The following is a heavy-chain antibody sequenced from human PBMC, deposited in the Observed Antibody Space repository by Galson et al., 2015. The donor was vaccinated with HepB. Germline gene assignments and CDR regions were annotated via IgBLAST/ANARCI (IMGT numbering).Heavy chain of an antibody. CDR2: INPNSGDT. Sequence: SVKVSCKASRYTFTGYYIHWVRQAPGQGLEWMGRINPNSGDTNNAQKFQGRVTMTRDTSISTAYVELSGLKSDDTAVYYCATKDSSGWFPFDYWGQGTLVTVSS. J-gene: IGHJ4*02. V-gene: IGHV1-2*06. CDR3: ATKDSSGWFPFDY. CDR1: RYTFTGYY. D-gene: IGHD6-19*01.